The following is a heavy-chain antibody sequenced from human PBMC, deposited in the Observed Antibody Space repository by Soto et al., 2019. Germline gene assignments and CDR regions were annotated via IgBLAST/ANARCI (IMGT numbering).Heavy chain of an antibody. CDR3: ARVDRRDTYYYGSGSYGNYYYYMDV. CDR2: IYYSGST. CDR1: GGSISSSSYY. D-gene: IGHD3-10*01. V-gene: IGHV4-39*01. Sequence: SETLSLTCTVSGGSISSSSYYWGWIRQPPGKGLEWIGSIYYSGSTYYNPSLKSRVTISVDTSKNQFSLKLSSVTAADTAVYYCARVDRRDTYYYGSGSYGNYYYYMDVWGKGTTVTVSS. J-gene: IGHJ6*03.